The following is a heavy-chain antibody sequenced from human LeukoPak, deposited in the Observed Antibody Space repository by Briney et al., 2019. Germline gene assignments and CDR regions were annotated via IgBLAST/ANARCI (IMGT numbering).Heavy chain of an antibody. CDR2: IDDARSGT. V-gene: IGHV3-74*01. Sequence: GGSLRLSCAASGFTVTSNWIHWVRQAPGKGLVWVSRIDDARSGTSYADSVKGRFTISRDTAKNTVYLQMNSLRVDDTAVYYCATVFDLWGQGTLVTVSS. CDR3: ATVFDL. J-gene: IGHJ4*02. CDR1: GFTVTSNW.